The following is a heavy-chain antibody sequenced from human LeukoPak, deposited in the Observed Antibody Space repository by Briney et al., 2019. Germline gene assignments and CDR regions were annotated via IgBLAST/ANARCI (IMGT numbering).Heavy chain of an antibody. CDR2: ISSSSSYI. Sequence: GGSLRLSCAASGFTFSSYSMNWVRQAPGKGLEWVSSISSSSSYIYYAASVKGRFTISSDNAKNSLYLQMNSLRAEDTAVYYCASNRFLSLAFDIWGQGTMVTVPS. CDR1: GFTFSSYS. CDR3: ASNRFLSLAFDI. V-gene: IGHV3-21*01. D-gene: IGHD2/OR15-2a*01. J-gene: IGHJ3*02.